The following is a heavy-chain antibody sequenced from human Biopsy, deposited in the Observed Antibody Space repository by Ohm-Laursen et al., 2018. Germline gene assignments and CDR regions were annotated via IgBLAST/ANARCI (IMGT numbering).Heavy chain of an antibody. D-gene: IGHD4-23*01. J-gene: IGHJ1*01. CDR3: ARGSNEYGGLYFPH. CDR1: GGSFTGHY. V-gene: IGHV4-59*11. Sequence: PSETLSLTCTVSGGSFTGHYWSWIRQPPGKGLEWIGHISYTGYTSYKSSLKSRVTISLDTSRKHFSLRLTPLAAADTAVYYCARGSNEYGGLYFPHWGQGTLVTVSS. CDR2: ISYTGYT.